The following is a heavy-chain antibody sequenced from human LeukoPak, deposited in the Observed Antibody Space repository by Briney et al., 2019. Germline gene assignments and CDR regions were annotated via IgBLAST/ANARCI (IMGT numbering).Heavy chain of an antibody. J-gene: IGHJ4*02. Sequence: GGSLRLSCAASEFTFGTFWMSWVCQAPGKGLEWVANIEQDGSEKYYVDSVKGRFTISRDNAKNSLYLQMNSLRAEDTAVYYCARGRLGDSWGQGTLVSVSS. D-gene: IGHD4-11*01. CDR2: IEQDGSEK. V-gene: IGHV3-7*01. CDR1: EFTFGTFW. CDR3: ARGRLGDS.